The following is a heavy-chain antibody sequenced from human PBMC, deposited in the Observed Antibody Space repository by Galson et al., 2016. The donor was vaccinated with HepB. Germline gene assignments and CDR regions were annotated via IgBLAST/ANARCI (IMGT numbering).Heavy chain of an antibody. CDR2: ISGYNGDT. D-gene: IGHD2-15*01. Sequence: SVKVSCKASGYTFTSYGISWVRQAPGQGLEWMGWISGYNGDTIYAQRLQGRVTMTTETSTSTAYMELRSLRSDDTAVYYCAKTTDCDVGGCYNSYGLDVWGQGTTVTVSS. V-gene: IGHV1-18*04. J-gene: IGHJ6*02. CDR1: GYTFTSYG. CDR3: AKTTDCDVGGCYNSYGLDV.